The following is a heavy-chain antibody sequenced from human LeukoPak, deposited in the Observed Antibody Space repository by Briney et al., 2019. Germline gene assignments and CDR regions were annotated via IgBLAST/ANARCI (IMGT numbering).Heavy chain of an antibody. CDR3: ARDNSVEDTAWWFDP. D-gene: IGHD4-23*01. CDR2: INPSGGST. J-gene: IGHJ5*02. V-gene: IGHV1-46*01. Sequence: WASVKVSCKASGYTFTSYYIHWVRQAPGQGLEWMGIINPSGGSTSYAQKFQGRVTMTRDMSTSTDYMELSSLRSEDTAVYYCARDNSVEDTAWWFDPWGQGTLVTVSS. CDR1: GYTFTSYY.